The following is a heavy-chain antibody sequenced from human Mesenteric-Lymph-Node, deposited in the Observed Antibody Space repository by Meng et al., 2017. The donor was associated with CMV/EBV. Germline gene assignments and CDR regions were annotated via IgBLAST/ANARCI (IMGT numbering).Heavy chain of an antibody. CDR3: ARILRGARDGYNSDFDY. Sequence: ASVKVSCKASGYTFTSYYMHWVRQATGQGLEWMGWMNPNSGNTGYAQKFQGRVTMTRNTSISTAYMELSSLRSEDTAVYYCARILRGARDGYNSDFDYWGQGTLVTVSS. CDR2: MNPNSGNT. D-gene: IGHD5-24*01. CDR1: GYTFTSYY. V-gene: IGHV1-8*02. J-gene: IGHJ4*02.